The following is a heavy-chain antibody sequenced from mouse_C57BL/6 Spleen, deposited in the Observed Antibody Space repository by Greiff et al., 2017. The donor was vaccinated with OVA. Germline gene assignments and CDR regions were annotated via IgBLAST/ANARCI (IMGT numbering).Heavy chain of an antibody. CDR3: ARGTTVVGDDYAMDY. V-gene: IGHV5-17*01. CDR2: ISSGSSTI. J-gene: IGHJ4*01. CDR1: GFTFSDYG. Sequence: EVMLVESGGGLVKPGGSLKLSCAASGFTFSDYGMHWVRQAPEKGLEWVAYISSGSSTIYYADTVKGRFTISRDNAKNTLFLQMTSLRSEDTAMYYCARGTTVVGDDYAMDYWGQGTSVTVSS. D-gene: IGHD1-1*01.